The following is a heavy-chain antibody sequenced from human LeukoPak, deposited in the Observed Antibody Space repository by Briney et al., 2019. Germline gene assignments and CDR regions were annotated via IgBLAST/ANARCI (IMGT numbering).Heavy chain of an antibody. V-gene: IGHV4-39*01. Sequence: SETLSLTCSVSGGSISSSSNYWGWIRQPPGKGLEWIGSIYYSGDTYYNPSLRSRVIISVDTSKNQFSLKLTSVTAADTAVYYCARSSAAEGPTHNWFDTWGLGTLVTVSS. D-gene: IGHD6-13*01. CDR3: ARSSAAEGPTHNWFDT. CDR2: IYYSGDT. CDR1: GGSISSSSNY. J-gene: IGHJ5*02.